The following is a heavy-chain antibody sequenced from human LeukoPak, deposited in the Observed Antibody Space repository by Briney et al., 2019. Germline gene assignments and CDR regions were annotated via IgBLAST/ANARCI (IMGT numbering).Heavy chain of an antibody. CDR3: ARDRVDIVVVPAVSYMDV. CDR2: IYYSGST. Sequence: SETLSLTCTVSGGSISSHYWSWIRQPPGKGLEWIGYIYYSGSTNYNPSLKSRVTISVDTSKNQFSLKLSSVTAADTAVYYRARDRVDIVVVPAVSYMDVWGKGTTVTVSS. D-gene: IGHD2-2*03. V-gene: IGHV4-59*11. CDR1: GGSISSHY. J-gene: IGHJ6*03.